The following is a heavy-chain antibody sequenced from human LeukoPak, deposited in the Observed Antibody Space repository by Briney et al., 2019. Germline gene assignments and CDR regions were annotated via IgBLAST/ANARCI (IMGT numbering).Heavy chain of an antibody. CDR2: ISWNSGSI. CDR1: GFSFHDYA. V-gene: IGHV3-9*01. D-gene: IGHD4-17*01. CDR3: AKALATVTTAFDY. J-gene: IGHJ4*02. Sequence: GGSLRLSCAASGFSFHDYAMHWVRQAPGKGLEWVSGISWNSGSIGYADSVKGRFTISRDNAKNSLYLQMNSLRAEDTALYYCAKALATVTTAFDYWGRGTLVIVSS.